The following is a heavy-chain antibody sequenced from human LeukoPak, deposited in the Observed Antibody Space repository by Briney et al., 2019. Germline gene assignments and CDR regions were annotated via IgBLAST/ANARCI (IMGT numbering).Heavy chain of an antibody. D-gene: IGHD1-26*01. CDR1: GFTFSTYW. CDR3: ARGRYSMK. J-gene: IGHJ4*02. V-gene: IGHV3-7*01. Sequence: PGGSLRLSCEASGFTFSTYWMNWVRQAPGKGLEWVANIKEDGSEKSYVDSVKGRFTISRDNAKNSLYLQMNSLRAEDTATYYCARGRYSMKWGQGTLVTVSS. CDR2: IKEDGSEK.